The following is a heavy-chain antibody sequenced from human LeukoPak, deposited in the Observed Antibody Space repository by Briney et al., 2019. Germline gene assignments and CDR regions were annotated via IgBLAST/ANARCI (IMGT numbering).Heavy chain of an antibody. J-gene: IGHJ4*02. CDR2: ISGGGLTT. Sequence: GGSLRLSCATSEITFSSYVMSWVRQAPGKGLEWVSTISGGGLTTHYADSVKGRFTISRDNSENTLYLQMTSLRAEDTAVYYCAKDRGDRVGSSVSWGQGTLVTVSS. D-gene: IGHD2-2*01. CDR3: AKDRGDRVGSSVS. CDR1: EITFSSYV. V-gene: IGHV3-23*01.